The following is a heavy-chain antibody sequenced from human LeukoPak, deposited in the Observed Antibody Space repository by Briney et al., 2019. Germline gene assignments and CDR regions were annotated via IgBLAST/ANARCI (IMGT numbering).Heavy chain of an antibody. Sequence: ASVKVSCKASGGTFSSYAISWVRQAPGQGLEWMGGIIPIFGAANYAQKFQGRVTITADKSTSTAYMELSSLRSEDTAVYYCARPYERDYYYYGMDVWGKGTTVTVSS. D-gene: IGHD3-22*01. V-gene: IGHV1-69*06. CDR3: ARPYERDYYYYGMDV. J-gene: IGHJ6*04. CDR2: IIPIFGAA. CDR1: GGTFSSYA.